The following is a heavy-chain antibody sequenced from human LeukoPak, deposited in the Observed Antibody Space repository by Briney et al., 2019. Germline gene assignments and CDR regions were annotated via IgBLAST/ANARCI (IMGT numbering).Heavy chain of an antibody. J-gene: IGHJ6*03. D-gene: IGHD1-1*01. CDR2: IYSGGST. CDR3: AKAELVHFYYYYYYMDV. Sequence: QPGGSLRLSCAASGFTVSSNYMSWVRQAPGKGLEWVSVIYSGGSTYYADSVKGRFTISRDNSKNTLYLQMNSLRAEDTAVYYCAKAELVHFYYYYYYMDVWGKGTTVTVFS. V-gene: IGHV3-66*01. CDR1: GFTVSSNY.